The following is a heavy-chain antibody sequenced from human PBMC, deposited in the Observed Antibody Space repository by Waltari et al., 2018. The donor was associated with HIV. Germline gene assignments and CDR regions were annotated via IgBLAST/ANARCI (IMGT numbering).Heavy chain of an antibody. J-gene: IGHJ6*02. D-gene: IGHD6-13*01. CDR2: IYYSGST. CDR1: GCSISSSSYY. CDR3: WVEQQLVSGYGMDV. Sequence: QLQLQESGPGLVKPSETLSLTCTVSGCSISSSSYYWGWIRQPPGKGLEWIGSIYYSGSTYYNPSLKSRVTISVDTSKNQFSLKLSSVTAADTAVYYCWVEQQLVSGYGMDVWGQGTTVTVSS. V-gene: IGHV4-39*07.